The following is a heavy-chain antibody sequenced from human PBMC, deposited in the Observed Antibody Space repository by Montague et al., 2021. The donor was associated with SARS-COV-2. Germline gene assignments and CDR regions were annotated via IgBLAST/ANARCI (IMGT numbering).Heavy chain of an antibody. V-gene: IGHV6-1*01. CDR3: VRYSGWFHFDF. J-gene: IGHJ4*02. D-gene: IGHD6-19*01. CDR2: YS. Sequence: YSDYAPSVRGRLTVNPDASKNEFSLELNYVTPEDTAVYYCVRYSGWFHFDFWGQGTLVTVSS.